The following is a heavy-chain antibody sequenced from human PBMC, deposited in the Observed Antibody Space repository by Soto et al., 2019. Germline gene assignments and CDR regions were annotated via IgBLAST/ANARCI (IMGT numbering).Heavy chain of an antibody. Sequence: QVQLVQSGAEVKKPGSSVKVSCKASGGTFSTYTITWVRQAPGQGLEWMGRIIPIIGIINYAQKFQGRVTITAEXXXCXXYMVLTRRRSDDTAVYSCAGDRDSDYNDRHAYDYPWGQGTLV. CDR3: AGDRDSDYNDRHAYDYP. J-gene: IGHJ4*02. D-gene: IGHD3-10*01. V-gene: IGHV1-69*08. CDR1: GGTFSTYT. CDR2: IIPIIGII.